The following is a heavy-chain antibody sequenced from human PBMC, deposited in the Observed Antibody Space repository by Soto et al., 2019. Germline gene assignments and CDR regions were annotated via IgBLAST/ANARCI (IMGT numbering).Heavy chain of an antibody. CDR3: ARSEVSRQGYCSGGSCYSSFGLSVLYYYGMDV. CDR1: GFTFSSYS. J-gene: IGHJ6*02. D-gene: IGHD2-15*01. V-gene: IGHV3-21*01. CDR2: ISSSSSYI. Sequence: PGGSLRLSCAASGFTFSSYSMNGVRQAPGKGLEWVSSISSSSSYIYYADSVKGRFTISRDNAKNSLYLQMNSLRAEDTAVYYCARSEVSRQGYCSGGSCYSSFGLSVLYYYGMDVWGQGTTVTVSS.